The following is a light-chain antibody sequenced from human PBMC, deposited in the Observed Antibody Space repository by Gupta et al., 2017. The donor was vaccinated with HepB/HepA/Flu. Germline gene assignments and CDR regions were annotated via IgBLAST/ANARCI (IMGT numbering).Light chain of an antibody. Sequence: DIQMTQSPSSLSASVGDRVTITCRASQTISGLLNWYQQKPGNAPKLLIYTTSHLQSGVPSRFSGSGSGTDFTLTISSLQPEDFGTYYCQQSYRTSTVGPGTKVDVK. CDR2: TTS. CDR1: QTISGL. V-gene: IGKV1-39*01. CDR3: QQSYRTST. J-gene: IGKJ3*01.